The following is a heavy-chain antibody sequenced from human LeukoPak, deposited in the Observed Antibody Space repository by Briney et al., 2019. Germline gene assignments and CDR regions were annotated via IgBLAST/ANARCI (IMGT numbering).Heavy chain of an antibody. CDR1: GGFFSGYY. CDR2: INHSGST. CDR3: AREPFWSGYYTGSFDY. Sequence: SETLSLTCAVYGGFFSGYYWSWIRQPPGKGLEWIGEINHSGSTNYNPSLKSRVTISVDTSKNQFSLQLRTVTAADTAVYYCAREPFWSGYYTGSFDYWGQGTLVTVSS. J-gene: IGHJ4*02. D-gene: IGHD3-3*01. V-gene: IGHV4-34*01.